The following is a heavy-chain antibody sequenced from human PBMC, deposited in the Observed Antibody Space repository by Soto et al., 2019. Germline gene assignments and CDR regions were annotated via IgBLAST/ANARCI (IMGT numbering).Heavy chain of an antibody. CDR3: AHRLGRRSSGWYAALYNWFDP. Sequence: QITLKESGPTLVKPTQTLTLTCTFSGFSLSTSGVGVGWIRQPPGKALEWLALIYWNDDKRYSPSLKSRLTITKDTSKNQVVLTMTNMDPVDTATYYCAHRLGRRSSGWYAALYNWFDPWGQGTLVTVSS. V-gene: IGHV2-5*01. CDR1: GFSLSTSGVG. D-gene: IGHD6-19*01. CDR2: IYWNDDK. J-gene: IGHJ5*02.